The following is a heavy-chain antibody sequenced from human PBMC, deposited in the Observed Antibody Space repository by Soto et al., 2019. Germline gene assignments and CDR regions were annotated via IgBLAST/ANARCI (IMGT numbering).Heavy chain of an antibody. D-gene: IGHD2-21*01. CDR2: ISINSNYR. V-gene: IGHV3-11*06. J-gene: IGHJ4*02. CDR3: VRGGGGGQFDY. Sequence: QIQLVESGGGLVKPGGSLRLSCAASGFSLSDFYMRWIRQAPGKGLEWVSYISINSNYREYADSVKGRHTISRDNAKNSLYLQMNCLRGEYTAVYYCVRGGGGGQFDYWGQGTLVSVSS. CDR1: GFSLSDFY.